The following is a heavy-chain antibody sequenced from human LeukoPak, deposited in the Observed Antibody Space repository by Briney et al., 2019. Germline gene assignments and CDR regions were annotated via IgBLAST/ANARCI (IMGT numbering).Heavy chain of an antibody. Sequence: GESLQISCQGSGSTFTTYWIAWVRQMPGRGLELMGFIYPGDSDTRYSTSFQGQVTISADKSISTAYLQWSSLKASDNAIYYCARHGGYSDWYFDLWGRGTLVTVSS. V-gene: IGHV5-51*01. CDR3: ARHGGYSDWYFDL. J-gene: IGHJ2*01. CDR1: GSTFTTYW. CDR2: IYPGDSDT. D-gene: IGHD3-22*01.